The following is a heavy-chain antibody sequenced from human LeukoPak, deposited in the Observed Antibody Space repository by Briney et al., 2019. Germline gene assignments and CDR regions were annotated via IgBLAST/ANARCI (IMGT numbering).Heavy chain of an antibody. Sequence: PSETLSLTCTVSGGSIRSTNYYWSWIRQDPAKGLEWIGYIYYSGSTYYNPSLKSRVTISVDTSKNQFSLKLSSVTAADTAVYYCARDTGYSSSSRGGHFDYWGQGILVTVSS. CDR1: GGSIRSTNYY. J-gene: IGHJ4*02. D-gene: IGHD6-13*01. CDR3: ARDTGYSSSSRGGHFDY. V-gene: IGHV4-30-4*01. CDR2: IYYSGST.